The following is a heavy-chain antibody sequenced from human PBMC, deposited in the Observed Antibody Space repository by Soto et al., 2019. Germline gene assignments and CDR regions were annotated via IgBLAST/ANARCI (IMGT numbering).Heavy chain of an antibody. J-gene: IGHJ5*02. CDR1: GYYISSGYY. CDR2: IYHGGST. V-gene: IGHV4-38-2*01. CDR3: ARVGPWVPYYCDSSPYTFENWFDP. Sequence: PSGTLSLTCAVSGYYISSGYYCGCLRQPPGKGVECIGSIYHGGSTYYNPSLNSRVTLSIDMTNNHVSLILNSVTAADTAVYYRARVGPWVPYYCDSSPYTFENWFDPWGQGTLVTVYS. D-gene: IGHD3-22*01.